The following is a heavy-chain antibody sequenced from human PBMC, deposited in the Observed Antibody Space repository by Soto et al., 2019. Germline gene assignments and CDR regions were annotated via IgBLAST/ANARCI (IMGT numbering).Heavy chain of an antibody. D-gene: IGHD6-6*01. CDR2: ISSSSSYI. Sequence: GGSLRLSCAASGFTFSSYSMNWVRQAPGKGLEWVSSISSSSSYIYYADSVKGRFTISRDNAKNSLYLQMNSLRAEDTAVYYCARDIIRAARPFDYWGQGTLVTVSS. CDR3: ARDIIRAARPFDY. J-gene: IGHJ4*02. V-gene: IGHV3-21*01. CDR1: GFTFSSYS.